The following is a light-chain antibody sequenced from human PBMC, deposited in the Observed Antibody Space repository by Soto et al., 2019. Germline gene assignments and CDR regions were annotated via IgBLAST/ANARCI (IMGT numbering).Light chain of an antibody. CDR1: QSLGGN. V-gene: IGKV3-15*01. J-gene: IGKJ1*01. CDR2: RAS. Sequence: EIVMTQSPATLAVSPGDTATLSCRASQSLGGNLAWYQQKPGQGPRLLIFRASSRATGVPARFSASGSGSEFPLTISGLQSEDFAIYYWQQYSNWPPWTCGPGTKVEIK. CDR3: QQYSNWPPWT.